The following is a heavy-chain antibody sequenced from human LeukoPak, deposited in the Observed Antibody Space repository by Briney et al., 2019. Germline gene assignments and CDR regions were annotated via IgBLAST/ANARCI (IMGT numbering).Heavy chain of an antibody. J-gene: IGHJ4*02. CDR2: IYYSGST. CDR3: ARDRPYYGSGSLGDY. D-gene: IGHD3-10*01. CDR1: GGSISSGSYY. Sequence: PSETLSLACTVSGGSISSGSYYWSWIRQPAGKGLEWIGYIYYSGSTYYNPSLKSRVTISVDTSKNQFSLKLSSVTAADTAVYYCARDRPYYGSGSLGDYWGQGTLVTVSS. V-gene: IGHV4-30-4*08.